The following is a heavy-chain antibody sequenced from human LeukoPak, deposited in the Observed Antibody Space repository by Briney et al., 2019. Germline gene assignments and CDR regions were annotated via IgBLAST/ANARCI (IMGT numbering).Heavy chain of an antibody. Sequence: ASVKVSCKASGYTFTSYGISWVRQAPGQGLEWMGWISAYNGNTNYAQKLQGRVTMTTDTSTSTAYMELRSLRSGDTAVYYCARAGDSSSWHYYYYYYMDVWGKGTTVTVSS. CDR3: ARAGDSSSWHYYYYYYMDV. V-gene: IGHV1-18*01. J-gene: IGHJ6*03. CDR1: GYTFTSYG. D-gene: IGHD6-13*01. CDR2: ISAYNGNT.